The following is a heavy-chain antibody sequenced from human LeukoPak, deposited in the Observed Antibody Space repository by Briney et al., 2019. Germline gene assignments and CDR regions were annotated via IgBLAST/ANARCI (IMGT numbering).Heavy chain of an antibody. CDR3: ARERRAAPYDDYGMDV. Sequence: GGSLRLSCAASGFTFSTYSMNWVRQAPGKGLEWVSYISSSSSTIYYADSVKGRFTISRDNAKNSLYHQMDSLRDEDTAVYYCARERRAAPYDDYGMDVWGQGTTVTVSS. J-gene: IGHJ6*02. CDR1: GFTFSTYS. CDR2: ISSSSSTI. V-gene: IGHV3-48*02. D-gene: IGHD6-13*01.